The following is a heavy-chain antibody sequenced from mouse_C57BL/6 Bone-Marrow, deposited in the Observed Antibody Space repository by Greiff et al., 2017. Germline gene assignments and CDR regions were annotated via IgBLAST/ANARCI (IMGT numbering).Heavy chain of an antibody. CDR3: ARAITTVPFWYFDV. CDR2: IYPRSGNT. CDR1: GYTFTSYG. J-gene: IGHJ1*03. Sequence: QVQLKESGAELARPGASVKLSCKASGYTFTSYGISWVKQRTGQGLEWIGEIYPRSGNTYYNEKFKGKATLTADKSSSTAYMELRSLTSEDSAVYFCARAITTVPFWYFDVWGTGTTVTVSS. D-gene: IGHD1-1*01. V-gene: IGHV1-81*01.